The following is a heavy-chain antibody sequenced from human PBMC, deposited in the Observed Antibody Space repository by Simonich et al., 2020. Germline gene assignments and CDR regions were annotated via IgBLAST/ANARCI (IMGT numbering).Heavy chain of an antibody. CDR1: GGSFSGYY. CDR2: INHSGTT. V-gene: IGHV4-34*01. D-gene: IGHD1-1*01. Sequence: QVQLQQWGAGLLKPSETLSLTCAVYGGSFSGYYWSWIRQPPGKGLEWIGEINHSGTTNYHPPLESRDTISVDTSKNQFSLKLSSVTAADTAVYYCARGKGWKNAFDIWGQGTMVTVSS. J-gene: IGHJ3*02. CDR3: ARGKGWKNAFDI.